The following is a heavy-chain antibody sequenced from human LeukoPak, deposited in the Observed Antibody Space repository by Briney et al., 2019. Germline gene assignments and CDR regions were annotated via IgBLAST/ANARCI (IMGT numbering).Heavy chain of an antibody. CDR1: GFTFSSYS. CDR3: AKESRPSIITQQLIY. D-gene: IGHD6-13*01. Sequence: PGGSLRLSCAASGFTFSSYSMNWVRQAPGKGLEWVSSISSSSSYIYYADSVKGRFTISRDNAKNSLYLQMNSLRAEDTAVYYCAKESRPSIITQQLIYWGQGTLVTVSS. V-gene: IGHV3-21*01. CDR2: ISSSSSYI. J-gene: IGHJ4*02.